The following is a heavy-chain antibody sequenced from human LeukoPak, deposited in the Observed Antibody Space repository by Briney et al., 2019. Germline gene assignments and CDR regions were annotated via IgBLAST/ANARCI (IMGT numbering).Heavy chain of an antibody. CDR2: ISAYNGNT. V-gene: IGHV1-18*01. D-gene: IGHD1-1*01. Sequence: ASVKVSCKASGYTFTSYGISWVRQAPGQGLEWMGWISAYNGNTNYAQKLQGRVTMTTDTSTSTAYMELRSLRSDDTAVYYCARIRVSQLERRGPKTDYYYYGMEVWGQGTTVTVSS. CDR1: GYTFTSYG. CDR3: ARIRVSQLERRGPKTDYYYYGMEV. J-gene: IGHJ6*02.